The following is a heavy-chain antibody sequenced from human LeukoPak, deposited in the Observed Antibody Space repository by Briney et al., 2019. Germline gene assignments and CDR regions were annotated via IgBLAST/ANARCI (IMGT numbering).Heavy chain of an antibody. CDR1: GFTFSSYA. V-gene: IGHV3-30-3*01. D-gene: IGHD2-2*01. Sequence: GGSLRLSCAAFGFTFSSYAMHWVRQAPGKGLEWVAVISYDGSNKYYADSVKGRFTISRDNSKNTLYLQMNSLRAEDTAVYYCASEPRYQLHIDYWGRGTLVTVSS. J-gene: IGHJ4*02. CDR3: ASEPRYQLHIDY. CDR2: ISYDGSNK.